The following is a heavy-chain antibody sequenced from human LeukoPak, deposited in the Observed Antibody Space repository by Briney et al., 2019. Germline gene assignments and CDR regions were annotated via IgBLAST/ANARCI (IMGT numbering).Heavy chain of an antibody. CDR1: GYTFTSYY. Sequence: ASVTVSCTASGYTFTSYYMHWVRQALGQGLEWMGIINPSGGSTSYAQKFQGRVTMTRDTSTTTVYMELSSLRSEDTAVYYCARGTSSGYSYWGQGTLVTVSS. D-gene: IGHD3-22*01. V-gene: IGHV1-46*01. CDR2: INPSGGST. J-gene: IGHJ4*02. CDR3: ARGTSSGYSY.